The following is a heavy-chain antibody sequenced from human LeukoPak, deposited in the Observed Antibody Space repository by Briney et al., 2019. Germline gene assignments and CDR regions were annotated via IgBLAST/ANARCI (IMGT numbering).Heavy chain of an antibody. CDR3: TKDHNVTSSCWYGMVGYFDY. J-gene: IGHJ4*02. CDR2: ISGSGGST. Sequence: GGSLRLSCAASGFTFSSYAMSWVRQAPGKGLEWVSAISGSGGSTYYADSVKGRFTISRDNSKNTLYLQMNSLRAEDTAVYYCTKDHNVTSSCWYGMVGYFDYWGQGTLVTVSS. CDR1: GFTFSSYA. V-gene: IGHV3-23*01. D-gene: IGHD6-13*01.